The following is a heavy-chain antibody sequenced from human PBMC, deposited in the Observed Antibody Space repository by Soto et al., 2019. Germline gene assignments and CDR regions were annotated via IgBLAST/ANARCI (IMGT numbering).Heavy chain of an antibody. CDR1: EGTFNSYV. V-gene: IGHV1-69*01. Sequence: QAQVVQSGAEVRKPGSSVKLSCKASEGTFNSYVIAWVRQAPGHGLEWMGGIIPYYNTLNYAQKFQDRVTITADDSTNTVYMELSSLRSDDTAVYFCARGASRWYPYFFDSWAQGTLVTVSS. CDR3: ARGASRWYPYFFDS. D-gene: IGHD6-13*01. J-gene: IGHJ4*02. CDR2: IIPYYNTL.